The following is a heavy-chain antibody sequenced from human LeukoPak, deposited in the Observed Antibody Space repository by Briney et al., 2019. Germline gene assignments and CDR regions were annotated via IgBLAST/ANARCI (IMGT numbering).Heavy chain of an antibody. CDR1: GFTFSSYE. J-gene: IGHJ4*02. CDR3: ARDESDGDSDFDY. V-gene: IGHV3-21*01. Sequence: GGSLRLSCAASGFTFSSYEMSWVRQAPGKGLEWVSSISSSSSYIYYADSVKGRFTISRDNAKNSLYLQMNSLRAEDTAVYYCARDESDGDSDFDYWGQGTLVTVSS. CDR2: ISSSSSYI. D-gene: IGHD4-17*01.